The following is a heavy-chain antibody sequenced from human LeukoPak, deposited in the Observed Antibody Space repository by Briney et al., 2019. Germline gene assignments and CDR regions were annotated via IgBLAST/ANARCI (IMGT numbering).Heavy chain of an antibody. Sequence: ASVNVSCKASGYTFSSYGITWVRQAPGQGLEWMGWISAYSGKPNYAQNLQGRVTMTTDTSTSTAYMELRSLRSDDTAVYYCARDCVLHQYPAGAYYYYGMDVWGQGTTVTVSS. CDR1: GYTFSSYG. CDR2: ISAYSGKP. J-gene: IGHJ6*02. CDR3: ARDCVLHQYPAGAYYYYGMDV. D-gene: IGHD2-2*02. V-gene: IGHV1-18*01.